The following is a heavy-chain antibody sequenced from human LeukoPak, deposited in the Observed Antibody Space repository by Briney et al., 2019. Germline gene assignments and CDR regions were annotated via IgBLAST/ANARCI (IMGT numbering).Heavy chain of an antibody. J-gene: IGHJ3*02. Sequence: PSETLSLTCTVSGGSISSGGYYWNWIRQHPGKGLEWIGNIYYSGSTDYNPSLKSRVTISVDTSKNQFSLRLSSVTAADTAAYYCARETGSVHAFDIWGQGTMVTVSS. CDR1: GGSISSGGYY. D-gene: IGHD3-10*01. CDR2: IYYSGST. CDR3: ARETGSVHAFDI. V-gene: IGHV4-31*02.